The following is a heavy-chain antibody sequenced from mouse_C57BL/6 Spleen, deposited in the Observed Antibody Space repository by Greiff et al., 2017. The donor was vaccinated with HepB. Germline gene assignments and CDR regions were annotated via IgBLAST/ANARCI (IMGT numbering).Heavy chain of an antibody. J-gene: IGHJ4*01. V-gene: IGHV5-17*01. Sequence: VQLQESGGGLVKPGGSLKLSCAASGFTFSDYGMHWVRQAPEKGLEWVAYISSGSSTIYYADTVKGRFTISRDNAKNTLFLQMTSLRSEDTAMYYCASYYYGSSYVHYAMDYWGQGTSVTVSS. CDR1: GFTFSDYG. D-gene: IGHD1-1*01. CDR2: ISSGSSTI. CDR3: ASYYYGSSYVHYAMDY.